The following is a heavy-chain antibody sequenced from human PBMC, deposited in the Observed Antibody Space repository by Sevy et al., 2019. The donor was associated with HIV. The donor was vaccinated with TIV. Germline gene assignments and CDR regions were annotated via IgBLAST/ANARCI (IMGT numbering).Heavy chain of an antibody. Sequence: GGSLRLSCVASGFTFKTYNMNWVRQAPGKGLEWVSYITSSSSIIYYADSVRDRFTISRDNAKNSLYLQMNSLRPEDTAVYFCARDGLPAAAKFDYWGQGTQVTVSS. CDR2: ITSSSSII. D-gene: IGHD6-13*01. CDR3: ARDGLPAAAKFDY. J-gene: IGHJ4*02. CDR1: GFTFKTYN. V-gene: IGHV3-48*01.